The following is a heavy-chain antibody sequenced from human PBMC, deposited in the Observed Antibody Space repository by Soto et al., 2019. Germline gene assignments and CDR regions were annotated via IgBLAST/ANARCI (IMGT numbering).Heavy chain of an antibody. D-gene: IGHD2-8*01. CDR3: AREGDIVLTRAPFDY. CDR2: IIPILGIA. CDR1: GGTFSSYT. Sequence: SVKVSCKASGGTFSSYTISWVRQAPGQGLEWMGRIIPILGIANYAQKFQGRVTITADKSTSTAYMELSSLRSEDTAVYYCAREGDIVLTRAPFDYWGQGTLVTVSS. J-gene: IGHJ4*02. V-gene: IGHV1-69*04.